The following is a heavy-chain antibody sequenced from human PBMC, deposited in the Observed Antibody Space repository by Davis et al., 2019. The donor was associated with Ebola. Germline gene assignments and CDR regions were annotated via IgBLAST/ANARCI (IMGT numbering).Heavy chain of an antibody. CDR3: ARAGSSDIVVVPAAILIDY. Sequence: ASVKVSCKASGYTFTSYGISWVRQAPGQGLEWMGWISAYNGNTNYAQKLQGRVTMTTDTSTSTAYMELRSLRSDDTAVYYCARAGSSDIVVVPAAILIDYWGQGTLVTVSS. V-gene: IGHV1-18*01. J-gene: IGHJ4*02. CDR1: GYTFTSYG. D-gene: IGHD2-2*02. CDR2: ISAYNGNT.